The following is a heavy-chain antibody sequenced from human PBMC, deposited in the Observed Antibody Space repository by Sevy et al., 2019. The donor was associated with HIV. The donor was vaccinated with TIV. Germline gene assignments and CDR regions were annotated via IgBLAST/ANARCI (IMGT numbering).Heavy chain of an antibody. Sequence: GGSLRLSCAASGFTFSSYSMNWVRQAPGKGLEWVSYISSSSSIIYYGVSVNGRFTISRDNAKNSLYLQMNSLRAEDTAVYYCATDGGVYCSSTSCYPLDAFDIWGQGTMVTVSS. CDR1: GFTFSSYS. D-gene: IGHD2-2*01. CDR3: ATDGGVYCSSTSCYPLDAFDI. CDR2: ISSSSSII. J-gene: IGHJ3*02. V-gene: IGHV3-48*01.